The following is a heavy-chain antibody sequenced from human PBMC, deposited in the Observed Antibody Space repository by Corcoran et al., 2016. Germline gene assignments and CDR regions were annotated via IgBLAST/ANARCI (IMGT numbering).Heavy chain of an antibody. CDR2: IYYSGST. CDR1: GGSISSSSYY. CDR3: ARHGDIVVVPANTWCDP. D-gene: IGHD2-2*01. V-gene: IGHV4-39*01. J-gene: IGHJ5*02. Sequence: QLQLQESGPGLVKPSETLSLTCTVSGGSISSSSYYWGWIRQPPGKGLEWIGSIYYSGSTYYNPSLKSRVTISVDTSKNQFSLKLSSVTAADTAGDYCARHGDIVVVPANTWCDPWGQGTLVTVSS.